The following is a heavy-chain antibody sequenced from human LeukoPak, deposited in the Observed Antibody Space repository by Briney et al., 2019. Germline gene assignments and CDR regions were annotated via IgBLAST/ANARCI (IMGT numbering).Heavy chain of an antibody. Sequence: PSETLSLTCTVSGGSISSGNYYWSWIRQPAGKGPEWIGRIYSSGSTNYNPSLKSRVTISVDTSKNPFSLKLSSMTAADTAVYYCARDPGDCSNGVCYLFDYWGHGTLVTVSS. CDR2: IYSSGST. V-gene: IGHV4-61*02. D-gene: IGHD2-8*01. CDR1: GGSISSGNYY. CDR3: ARDPGDCSNGVCYLFDY. J-gene: IGHJ4*01.